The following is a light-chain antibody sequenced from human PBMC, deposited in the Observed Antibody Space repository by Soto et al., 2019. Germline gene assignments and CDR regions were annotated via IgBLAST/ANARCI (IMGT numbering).Light chain of an antibody. CDR2: AAS. CDR1: QGVSSN. CDR3: QQYNNXXXXRT. Sequence: EMVLTQSPATLSVSSGERATLSCRASQGVSSNLAWYQQKPGQAPRLLIYAASTRAAGIPARFSGSGSGTEFTLTISSXXXXXXXVYYCQQYNNXXXXRTFG. J-gene: IGKJ1*01. V-gene: IGKV3-15*01.